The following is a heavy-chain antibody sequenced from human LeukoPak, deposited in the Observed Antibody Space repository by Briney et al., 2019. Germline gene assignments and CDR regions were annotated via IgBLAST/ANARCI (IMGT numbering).Heavy chain of an antibody. V-gene: IGHV1-69*05. J-gene: IGHJ4*02. Sequence: ASVKVSCKASGGTFSSYAISRVRQAPGQGLEWMGGIIPIFGTANYAQKFQGRVTITTDESTSTAYMELSSLRSEDTAVYYCARDHGITGTTAIDYWGQGTLVTVSS. CDR1: GGTFSSYA. CDR3: ARDHGITGTTAIDY. D-gene: IGHD1-7*01. CDR2: IIPIFGTA.